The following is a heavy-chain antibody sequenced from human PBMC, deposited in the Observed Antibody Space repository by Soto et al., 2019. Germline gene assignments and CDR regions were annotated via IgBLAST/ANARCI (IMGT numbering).Heavy chain of an antibody. Sequence: QVQLVESGGGVVQPGRSLRLSCAASGFTFSSYGMHWVRQAPGKGLEWVAVIWYDGSNKYYADSVKGRFTISRDNSKNTLYLQMNSLRAEDTAVYYCARGLGPDEDDDWGQGTLVTVSS. D-gene: IGHD7-27*01. V-gene: IGHV3-33*01. J-gene: IGHJ4*02. CDR2: IWYDGSNK. CDR1: GFTFSSYG. CDR3: ARGLGPDEDDD.